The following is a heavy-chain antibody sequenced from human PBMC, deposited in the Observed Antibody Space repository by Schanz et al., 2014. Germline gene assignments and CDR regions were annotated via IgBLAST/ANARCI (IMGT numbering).Heavy chain of an antibody. CDR2: INPNSGAT. V-gene: IGHV1-2*06. Sequence: QVPLVQSGAEVKKPGASVKVSCQASGYTFTGYYMHWVRQAPGQGLEWMGQINPNSGATIYAQNFQGRVIMTRDTSISTAYMELSRLRSDDTAVYYCARGLVRYFAYWGQGTLVTVSS. J-gene: IGHJ4*02. CDR1: GYTFTGYY. CDR3: ARGLVRYFAY. D-gene: IGHD2-8*02.